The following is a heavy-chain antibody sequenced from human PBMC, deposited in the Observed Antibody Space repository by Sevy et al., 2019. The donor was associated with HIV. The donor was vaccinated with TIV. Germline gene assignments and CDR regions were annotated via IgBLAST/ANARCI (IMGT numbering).Heavy chain of an antibody. CDR2: ISSSGSTI. D-gene: IGHD6-19*01. CDR3: ARAVGGQWLVELVFDY. CDR1: GFTFSDYY. V-gene: IGHV3-11*01. Sequence: GGSLRLSCAASGFTFSDYYMSWIRQAPGKGLEWDSYISSSGSTIYYADSVKGRFTISRDNAKNSLYLQMNSLRAEDTAVYYCARAVGGQWLVELVFDYWGQGTLVTVSS. J-gene: IGHJ4*02.